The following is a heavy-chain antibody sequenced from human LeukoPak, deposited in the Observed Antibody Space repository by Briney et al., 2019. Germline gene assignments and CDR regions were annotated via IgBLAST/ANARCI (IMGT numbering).Heavy chain of an antibody. V-gene: IGHV1-69*13. D-gene: IGHD5-18*01. CDR2: IIPIFGTA. CDR3: ARGGNSYGYVWRGDY. CDR1: GGTFSSYA. Sequence: SVKVSCKATGGTFSSYAISWVRQAPGQGLEWMGGIIPIFGTANYAQKFQGRVTITADESTSTAYMELSSLRSEDTAVYYCARGGNSYGYVWRGDYWGQGTLVTVSS. J-gene: IGHJ4*02.